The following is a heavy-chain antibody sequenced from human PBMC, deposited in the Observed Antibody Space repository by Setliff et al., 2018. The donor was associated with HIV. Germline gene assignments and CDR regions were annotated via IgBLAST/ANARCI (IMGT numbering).Heavy chain of an antibody. Sequence: AESLRLSCAASGFTFSRYCMHWVRQAPGQGLVWVSGINNDTTTTAYADSVKGRFSTSRDNAKNTLYLQMNDLKGEDTAVYYCAILSYSYGWGQGTPVTVSS. V-gene: IGHV3-74*01. CDR1: GFTFSRYC. J-gene: IGHJ4*02. CDR3: AILSYSYG. CDR2: INNDTTTT. D-gene: IGHD1-26*01.